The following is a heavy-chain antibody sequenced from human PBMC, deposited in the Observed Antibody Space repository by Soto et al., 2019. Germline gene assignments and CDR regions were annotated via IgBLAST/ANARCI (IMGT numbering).Heavy chain of an antibody. J-gene: IGHJ4*02. CDR1: GGSISSYY. Sequence: SETLSLTCTVSGGSISSYYCSWIRQPPGKGLEWIGYIYYSGSTNYNPSLKSRVTISVDTSKNQFSLKLSSVTAADTAVYYCARHSGYGVGVFDYWGQGTLVTVSS. D-gene: IGHD5-12*01. V-gene: IGHV4-59*08. CDR2: IYYSGST. CDR3: ARHSGYGVGVFDY.